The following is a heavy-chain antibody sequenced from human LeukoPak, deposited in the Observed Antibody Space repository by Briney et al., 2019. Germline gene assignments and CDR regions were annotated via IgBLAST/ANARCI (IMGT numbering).Heavy chain of an antibody. V-gene: IGHV3-23*01. CDR3: ASTYYDFWSGYYPFDY. CDR1: GFTFSSYA. J-gene: IGHJ4*02. Sequence: PGGSLRLSCAASGFTFSSYAMSWVRQAPGKGLEWVSAISGSGGSTYYADSVKGRFTISRDNSKNTLYLQMNSLRAEDTAVYYCASTYYDFWSGYYPFDYWGQGTLVTVPS. CDR2: ISGSGGST. D-gene: IGHD3-3*01.